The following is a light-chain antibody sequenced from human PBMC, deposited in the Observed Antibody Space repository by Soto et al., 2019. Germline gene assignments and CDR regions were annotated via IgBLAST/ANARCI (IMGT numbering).Light chain of an antibody. CDR2: GNN. CDR1: SSNIGAGFE. V-gene: IGLV1-40*01. J-gene: IGLJ1*01. CDR3: QSFDSSLSAYV. Sequence: QSALTQPPSLSGAPGQRVTISCTGGSSNIGAGFEVQWYQQLPGRAPKLLIYGNNNRPSGVPERFSGSNSGTSASLAISGLQAEDGSDYYCQSFDSSLSAYVFGTGTKVTVL.